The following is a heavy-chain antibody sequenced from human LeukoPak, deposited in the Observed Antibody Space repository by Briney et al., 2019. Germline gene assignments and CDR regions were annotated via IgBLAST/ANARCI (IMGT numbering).Heavy chain of an antibody. Sequence: PGGSLRLSCAASGFTFSNYAMSWVRQAPGKGLEWVGRIKSKTDGGTTDYAAPVKGRFTISRDDSKNTLYLQMNSLKTEDTAVYYCTTDAVSWGVYSSLWFDPWGQGTLVTVSS. D-gene: IGHD6-6*01. J-gene: IGHJ5*02. V-gene: IGHV3-15*01. CDR1: GFTFSNYA. CDR3: TTDAVSWGVYSSLWFDP. CDR2: IKSKTDGGTT.